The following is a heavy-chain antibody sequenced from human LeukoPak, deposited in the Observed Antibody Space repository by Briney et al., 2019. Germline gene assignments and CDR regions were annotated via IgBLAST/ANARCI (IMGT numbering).Heavy chain of an antibody. J-gene: IGHJ4*02. V-gene: IGHV1-2*02. CDR1: GYTFTGYY. Sequence: ASVKVSCKASGYTFTGYYMHWVRQAPGQGLEWMGWINPNSGGTNYAQKFQGRVTMTRDTSISTAYMELSRLRSDDTAVYYCARVANGLPNYYDSSGYYGSYDYWGQGTLVTVSS. CDR2: INPNSGGT. D-gene: IGHD3-22*01. CDR3: ARVANGLPNYYDSSGYYGSYDY.